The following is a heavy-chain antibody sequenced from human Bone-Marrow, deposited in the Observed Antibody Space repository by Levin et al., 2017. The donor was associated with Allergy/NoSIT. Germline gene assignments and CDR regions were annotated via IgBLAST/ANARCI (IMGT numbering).Heavy chain of an antibody. CDR3: AIGHPQPHPAGYWFAP. Sequence: SETLSLTCIVSGASITTTDYYWSWFRQPPGTGLEWVGIVYYSGSTYSNPSLKNRVTLSKETSQNQFSLKLRSVTAADTGVYYCAIGHPQPHPAGYWFAPWGRGALVTVSS. CDR2: VYYSGST. CDR1: GASITTTDYY. V-gene: IGHV4-39*07. D-gene: IGHD1-14*01. J-gene: IGHJ5*02.